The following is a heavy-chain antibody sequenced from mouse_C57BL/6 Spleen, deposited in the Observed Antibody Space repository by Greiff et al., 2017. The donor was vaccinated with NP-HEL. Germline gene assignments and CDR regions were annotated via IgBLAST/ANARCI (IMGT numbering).Heavy chain of an antibody. D-gene: IGHD1-1*01. V-gene: IGHV3-6*01. CDR2: ISYDGSN. CDR1: GYSITSGYY. J-gene: IGHJ3*01. CDR3: ARGGSVYYYYGSSPFAY. Sequence: EVQLQQSGPGLVKPSQSLSLTCSVTGYSITSGYYWNWIRQFPGNKLEWMGYISYDGSNNYNPSLKNRISITRDTSKNQFFLKLNSVTTEDTATYYCARGGSVYYYYGSSPFAYWGQGTLVTVSA.